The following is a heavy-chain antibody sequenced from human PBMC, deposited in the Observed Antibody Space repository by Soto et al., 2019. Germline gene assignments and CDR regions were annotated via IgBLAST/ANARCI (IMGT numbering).Heavy chain of an antibody. Sequence: PSETLSLTCTVSGGSMSNNHWSWIRQPPGKGLEWIGYIYYSGSTSYNPSLQSRVAMSVDTSKNQFSLKLNSVSAADTAVYYCAGGGGKNDYGGREPLVTAS. CDR2: IYYSGST. V-gene: IGHV4-59*01. CDR3: AGGGGKNDY. D-gene: IGHD2-15*01. J-gene: IGHJ4*02. CDR1: GGSMSNNH.